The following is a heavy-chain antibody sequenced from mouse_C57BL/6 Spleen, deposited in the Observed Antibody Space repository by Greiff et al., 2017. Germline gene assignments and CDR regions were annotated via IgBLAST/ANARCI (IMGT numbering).Heavy chain of an antibody. CDR2: IDTNSGGT. CDR3: AKSGVTTEAFAY. Sequence: VQLQQPGAELVKPGASVKLSCKASGYTFTSYWMHWVKQRPGRGLEWIGRIDTNSGGTKYNAKFKSKATLTVDKPSSTAYMQLSSLTSEDSSVYYCAKSGVTTEAFAYWGQGTLVTVSA. CDR1: GYTFTSYW. J-gene: IGHJ3*01. D-gene: IGHD2-2*01. V-gene: IGHV1-72*01.